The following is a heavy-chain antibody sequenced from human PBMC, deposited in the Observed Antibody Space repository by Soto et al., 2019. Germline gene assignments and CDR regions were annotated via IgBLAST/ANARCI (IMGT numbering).Heavy chain of an antibody. D-gene: IGHD5-12*01. Sequence: GGSLRLSCAASGFTFSSYAMHWVRQAPGKGLEWVAVISYDGSNKYYADSVKGRFTISRDNSKNTLYLQMNSLRAEDTAVYYCARDWTIVATTGFDYWGQGTLGTVSS. CDR1: GFTFSSYA. CDR2: ISYDGSNK. CDR3: ARDWTIVATTGFDY. J-gene: IGHJ4*02. V-gene: IGHV3-30-3*01.